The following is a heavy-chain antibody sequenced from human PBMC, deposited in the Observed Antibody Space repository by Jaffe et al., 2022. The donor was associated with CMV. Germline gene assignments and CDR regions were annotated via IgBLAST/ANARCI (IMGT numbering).Heavy chain of an antibody. V-gene: IGHV4-4*07. CDR1: GGSISSYY. D-gene: IGHD6-19*01. J-gene: IGHJ5*02. CDR3: AREGKAVSLRESVNWVDP. CDR2: IYPSGST. Sequence: QVQLQQSGPGLVKPSETLSLTCTVSGGSISSYYWSWIRQPVGKGLEWIGRIYPSGSTTYNPSLKSRVTMSVETSKSQFSLNLSSVTAADTAVYYCAREGKAVSLRESVNWVDPWGQGTLVTVSS.